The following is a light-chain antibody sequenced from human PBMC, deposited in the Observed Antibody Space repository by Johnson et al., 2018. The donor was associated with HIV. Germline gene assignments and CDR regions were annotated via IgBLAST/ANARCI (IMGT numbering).Light chain of an antibody. Sequence: QSVLTQPPSVSAAPGQKVTISCSGSRSNIGNNYVSWYQQLPGTAPKLLIYENNKRPSGIPDRFSGSKSGTSATLGITGPQTGDEADYYCGTWDSGLGAVYVFGPGTKVTVL. CDR3: GTWDSGLGAVYV. V-gene: IGLV1-51*02. CDR2: ENN. J-gene: IGLJ1*01. CDR1: RSNIGNNY.